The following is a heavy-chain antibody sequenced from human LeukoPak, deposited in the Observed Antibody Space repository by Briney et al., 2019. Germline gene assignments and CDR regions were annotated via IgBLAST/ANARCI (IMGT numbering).Heavy chain of an antibody. J-gene: IGHJ4*02. Sequence: KPSETLSLTCAVYGGSFSGYYWSWIRQPPGKGLEWIGEINHSGSTNYNPSLKSRVTISVDTSKNQFSLKLSSVTAADTAVYYCARGLMVATPEVDYWGQGTLVTVSS. D-gene: IGHD2-8*01. CDR2: INHSGST. CDR3: ARGLMVATPEVDY. V-gene: IGHV4-34*01. CDR1: GGSFSGYY.